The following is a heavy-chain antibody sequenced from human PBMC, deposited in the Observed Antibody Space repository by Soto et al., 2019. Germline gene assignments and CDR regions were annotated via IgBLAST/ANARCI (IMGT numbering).Heavy chain of an antibody. CDR3: AAAPIVLVPAATKYYYYYGMDV. V-gene: IGHV1-3*01. J-gene: IGHJ6*02. CDR1: GYTFTSYA. Sequence: ASVKVSCKASGYTFTSYAVHWVRQAPGQRLEWMGWINAGNGNTKYSQKFQGRVTITRDTSASTAYMELSSLRSEDTAAYYCAAAPIVLVPAATKYYYYYGMDVWGQGTTVTVSS. CDR2: INAGNGNT. D-gene: IGHD2-2*01.